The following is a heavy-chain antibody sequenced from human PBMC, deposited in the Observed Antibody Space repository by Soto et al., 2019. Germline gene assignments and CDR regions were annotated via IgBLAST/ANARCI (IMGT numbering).Heavy chain of an antibody. Sequence: GGSLRLSCAASGFTFSGSAMHWVRQASGKGLEWVGRIRSKANSYATAYAASVKGRFTISRDDSKNTAYLQMNSLKTEDTAVYYCTRLGLYCSSTSCPRRDYWGQGTLVTVSS. V-gene: IGHV3-73*01. CDR1: GFTFSGSA. CDR2: IRSKANSYAT. J-gene: IGHJ4*02. D-gene: IGHD2-2*01. CDR3: TRLGLYCSSTSCPRRDY.